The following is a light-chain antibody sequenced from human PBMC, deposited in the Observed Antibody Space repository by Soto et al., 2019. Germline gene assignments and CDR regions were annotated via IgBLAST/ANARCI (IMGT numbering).Light chain of an antibody. CDR2: AAS. CDR3: QQTYTSPQG. J-gene: IGKJ1*01. CDR1: QSITNL. V-gene: IGKV1-39*01. Sequence: DIQLTQSPSSLSSCGGDIFTISCRASQSITNLLNWYQHRPGKAPHLLIYAASILHSGVPTRFSGSGSGTDFTLTITGLQPEDSATYSCQQTYTSPQGFGQGTKVDIK.